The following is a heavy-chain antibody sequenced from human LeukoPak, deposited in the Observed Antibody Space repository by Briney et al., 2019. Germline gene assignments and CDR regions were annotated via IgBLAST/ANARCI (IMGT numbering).Heavy chain of an antibody. D-gene: IGHD3-3*01. CDR2: ISGSGGST. CDR1: GFTFSSYA. V-gene: IGHV3-23*01. Sequence: GGSLRLSCAASGFTFSSYAMSWVRQAPGKGLEWVSAISGSGGSTYYADSVKGRFTISRDNSKNTLYPQMNSLRAEDTAVYYCAKTLRDLEWLTGELDVWGQGTAVTVSS. J-gene: IGHJ6*02. CDR3: AKTLRDLEWLTGELDV.